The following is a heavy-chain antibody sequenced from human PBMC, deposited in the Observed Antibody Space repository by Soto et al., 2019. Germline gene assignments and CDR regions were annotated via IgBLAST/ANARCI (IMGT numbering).Heavy chain of an antibody. CDR1: GFTFSSYG. Sequence: QVQLVESGGGVVQPGRSLRLSCAASGFTFSSYGMHWVRQAPGKGLEWVAVIWYDGSNKYYADSVKGRFTISRDNSKNTLYLQMNSVRAEDTAVYYCARRRGVAGIGYWGQGTLVTVSS. CDR2: IWYDGSNK. V-gene: IGHV3-33*01. J-gene: IGHJ4*02. CDR3: ARRRGVAGIGY. D-gene: IGHD6-19*01.